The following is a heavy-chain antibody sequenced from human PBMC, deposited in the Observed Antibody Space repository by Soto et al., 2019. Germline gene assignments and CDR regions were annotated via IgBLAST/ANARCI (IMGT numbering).Heavy chain of an antibody. J-gene: IGHJ6*02. Sequence: QVQQVQSGAEVKKPGSSVKVSCKASRGTFSSYTISWVRQAPGQGLEWMGRIIPILGIANYAQKFQGRVTITADKSTSTAYMELSSLRSEDTAVYYCARVYGDYGDGMDVWGQGTTVTVSS. CDR1: RGTFSSYT. D-gene: IGHD4-17*01. CDR2: IIPILGIA. V-gene: IGHV1-69*02. CDR3: ARVYGDYGDGMDV.